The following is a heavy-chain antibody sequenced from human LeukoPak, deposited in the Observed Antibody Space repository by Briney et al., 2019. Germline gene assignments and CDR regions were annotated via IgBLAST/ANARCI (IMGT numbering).Heavy chain of an antibody. CDR1: GGSFSGYY. CDR2: INHSGST. V-gene: IGHV4-34*01. D-gene: IGHD1-26*01. CDR3: ASSGSDLYYFDY. J-gene: IGHJ4*02. Sequence: SETLSLTCAVYGGSFSGYYWSWIRQPPGKGLEWIGEINHSGSTNYNPSLKSRVTISVDTSKNQFSLKLSSVTAADTAVYYCASSGSDLYYFDYWGQGTLVTVSS.